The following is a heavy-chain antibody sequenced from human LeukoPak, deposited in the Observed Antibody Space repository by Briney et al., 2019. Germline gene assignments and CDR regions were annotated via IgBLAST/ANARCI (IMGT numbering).Heavy chain of an antibody. Sequence: PSETLSLTCAVYGGSFSGYYWSWIRQPPGKGLEWIGEINHSGSTNYNPSLKSRVTISVDTSKNQFSLKRSSVTAADTAVYYCARGRKYQLLNWFDPWGQGTLVTVSS. J-gene: IGHJ5*02. CDR3: ARGRKYQLLNWFDP. CDR1: GGSFSGYY. V-gene: IGHV4-34*01. CDR2: INHSGST. D-gene: IGHD2-2*01.